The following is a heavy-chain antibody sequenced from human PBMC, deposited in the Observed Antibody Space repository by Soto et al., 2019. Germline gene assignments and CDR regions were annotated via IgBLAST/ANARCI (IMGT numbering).Heavy chain of an antibody. J-gene: IGHJ4*02. CDR1: GYSFASYA. V-gene: IGHV1-18*01. Sequence: QVQLVQSGAEGKKPEASVKVSCKASGYSFASYAISWMRQAPGQGLEWMGWISAYNGNTNYAQKLQGRVTMTTDTSTSTAYMELRSLRSDDTAVYYYARDPPPPDYWGQGTLVTVSS. CDR2: ISAYNGNT. CDR3: ARDPPPPDY.